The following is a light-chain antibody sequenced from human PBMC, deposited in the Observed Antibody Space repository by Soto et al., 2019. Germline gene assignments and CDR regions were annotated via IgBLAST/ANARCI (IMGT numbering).Light chain of an antibody. V-gene: IGKV1-5*01. CDR1: DNIFTY. J-gene: IGKJ1*01. Sequence: IRMTQSPSTLSASVGDRVTVTCRASDNIFTYVAWYQHRAGGAPKLLIFDASILQSGVPPRFSGGGSVTSFTFDNTGLQYDASASYYCHRYTLYSGRFG. CDR3: HRYTLYSGR. CDR2: DAS.